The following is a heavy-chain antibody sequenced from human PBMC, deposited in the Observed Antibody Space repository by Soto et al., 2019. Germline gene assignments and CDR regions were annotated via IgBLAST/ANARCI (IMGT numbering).Heavy chain of an antibody. CDR3: ATYDVDTAMDH. CDR2: IYYSGST. V-gene: IGHV4-59*08. D-gene: IGHD5-18*01. Sequence: PSETLSLTCTVSSGSISLYYWTWIRQPPGKGLEWIGYIYYSGSTNYNPSLKSRVTISIDTSKNQFSLKLTSVTAADTAVYYCATYDVDTAMDHWGQGTLVTVS. CDR1: SGSISLYY. J-gene: IGHJ4*02.